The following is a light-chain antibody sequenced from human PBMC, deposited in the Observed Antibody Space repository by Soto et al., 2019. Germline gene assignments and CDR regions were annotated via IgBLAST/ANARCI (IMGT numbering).Light chain of an antibody. J-gene: IGLJ1*01. CDR1: SSNIGGNS. V-gene: IGLV1-51*01. CDR2: DDN. Sequence: QAVVTQPPSVSAAPGQKVTISCSGSSSNIGGNSVSWYQQLPGTAPKLLIYDDNKRPSGIPDRFSGSKSGTSATLGITGFQTEDEADYYCGSWDSSLSAYVFGTGTKVTVL. CDR3: GSWDSSLSAYV.